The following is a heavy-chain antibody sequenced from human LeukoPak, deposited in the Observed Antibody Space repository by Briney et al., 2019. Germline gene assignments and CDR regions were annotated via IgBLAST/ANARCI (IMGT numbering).Heavy chain of an antibody. CDR2: ITSGGST. D-gene: IGHD2-21*02. CDR1: GFTFRTYA. V-gene: IGHV3-23*01. CDR3: AKRLPVVGDRNRAFDY. Sequence: GGSLRLSCAASGFTFRTYAMNWVRQAPGKGLEWVSVITSGGSTYYADSVKGRFTISRDNSKNTLYLQMNSLRAEDTAVYYCAKRLPVVGDRNRAFDYWGQGTLVTVSS. J-gene: IGHJ4*02.